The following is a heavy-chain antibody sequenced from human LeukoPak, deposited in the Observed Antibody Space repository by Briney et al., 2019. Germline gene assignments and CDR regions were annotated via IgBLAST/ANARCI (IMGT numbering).Heavy chain of an antibody. D-gene: IGHD6-13*01. J-gene: IGHJ6*02. CDR1: GYTFTDYY. CDR2: INPNSGGT. CDR3: ARVRIGQQLDKYYYYAMDV. Sequence: ASVKVSCKASGYTFTDYYMHWVRQAPGQGLGWMGWINPNSGGTNYAQKSQGRVTMTTGTSISTAYMEVSRLRSDDTAVYYCARVRIGQQLDKYYYYAMDVWGQGTTVTVSS. V-gene: IGHV1-2*02.